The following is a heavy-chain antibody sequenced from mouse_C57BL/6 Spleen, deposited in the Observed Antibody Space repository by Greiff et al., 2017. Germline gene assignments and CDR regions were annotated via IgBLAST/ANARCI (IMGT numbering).Heavy chain of an antibody. CDR1: GFTFSDYG. J-gene: IGHJ4*01. CDR3: ARSDGYYERDMDY. V-gene: IGHV5-17*01. CDR2: ISSGSSTI. D-gene: IGHD2-3*01. Sequence: EVMLVESGGGLVKPGGSLKLSCAASGFTFSDYGMHWVRQAPEQGLAWVAYISSGSSTIYYADTVQGRLTISRDNAKNTLFLQRTSLRSEETAMYYGARSDGYYERDMDYWGQGTSGTVSS.